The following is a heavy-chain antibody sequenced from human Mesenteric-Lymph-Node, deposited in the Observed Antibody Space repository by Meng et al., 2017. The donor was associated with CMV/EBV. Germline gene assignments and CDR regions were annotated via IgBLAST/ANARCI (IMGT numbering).Heavy chain of an antibody. Sequence: GGSLRLSCAASGFIVSNNYMSWVRQAPGKGLEWVSVIYGGGSTYYADSVKGRFTVSRDNSKNPLYLQMNSLRAEDTAVYYCARDLYGDQNYWGQGTLVTVSS. V-gene: IGHV3-53*01. CDR2: IYGGGST. CDR3: ARDLYGDQNY. J-gene: IGHJ4*02. D-gene: IGHD4-17*01. CDR1: GFIVSNNY.